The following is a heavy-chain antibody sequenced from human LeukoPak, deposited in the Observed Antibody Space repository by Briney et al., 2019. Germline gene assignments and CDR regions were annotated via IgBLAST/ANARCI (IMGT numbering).Heavy chain of an antibody. CDR3: ARGRVRGTYYYYYYYMDV. J-gene: IGHJ6*03. D-gene: IGHD3-10*01. Sequence: GASVKVSCKASGYTFTSYAMNWVRQAPGQGLEWMGWINTNTGNPTYAQGFTGRFVFSLDTPVSTAYLQISSLKAEDTAVYYCARGRVRGTYYYYYYYMDVWGKGATVTVSS. CDR2: INTNTGNP. CDR1: GYTFTSYA. V-gene: IGHV7-4-1*02.